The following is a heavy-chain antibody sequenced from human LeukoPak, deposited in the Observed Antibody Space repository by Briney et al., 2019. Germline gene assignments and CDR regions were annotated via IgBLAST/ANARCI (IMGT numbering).Heavy chain of an antibody. V-gene: IGHV4-31*03. Sequence: SETLSLTCTVSGSSISSGGYYWSWIRQHPGKGLEWIGCIYYSGSTYYNPSLKSRVTISVDTSKNQFSLKLSSVTAADTAVYYCAGGYSYGSFDYWGQGTLVTVSS. J-gene: IGHJ4*02. CDR1: GSSISSGGYY. CDR3: AGGYSYGSFDY. CDR2: IYYSGST. D-gene: IGHD5-18*01.